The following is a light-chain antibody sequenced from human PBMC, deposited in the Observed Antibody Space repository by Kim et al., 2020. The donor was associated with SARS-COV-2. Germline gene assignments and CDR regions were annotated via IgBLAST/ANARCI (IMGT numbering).Light chain of an antibody. J-gene: IGKJ2*03. V-gene: IGKV3-11*01. CDR2: DKA. CDR3: HQRHNWPHMYS. Sequence: ADRRPHPCWGARSVRSSTAWSQQKHRHAHTPSLYDKANSAAGTPATFSGSGSGTDLTLTISTLELEDVEFYYCHQRHNWPHMYSFGQGTKLEI. CDR1: RSVRSS.